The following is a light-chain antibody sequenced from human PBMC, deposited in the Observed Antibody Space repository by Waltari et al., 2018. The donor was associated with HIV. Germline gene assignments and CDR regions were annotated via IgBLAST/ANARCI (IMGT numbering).Light chain of an antibody. CDR3: ASRDDNLSHWV. Sequence: QSVLTQTPSMSRPPGQRVFISCSGSRSNIGTNFVSWFQQVSGRAPKLIIYNSDHRPSGAPDRFSAAKSGSSASLAITGLQSDDEAVYFCASRDDNLSHWVFGGGTKLTV. CDR2: NSD. J-gene: IGLJ3*02. V-gene: IGLV1-47*02. CDR1: RSNIGTNF.